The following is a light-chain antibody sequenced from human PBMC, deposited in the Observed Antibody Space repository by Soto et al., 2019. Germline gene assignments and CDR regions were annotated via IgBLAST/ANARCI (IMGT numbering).Light chain of an antibody. Sequence: EIVLTQSPATLSLSPGERATLSCRASQSVSTSLAWYHQKPGQAPRLLIYDASNRATGIPARFSGSGSGTDFTLTISSLEPEDFAVYYCQQRSNWPPLFTFGPGTKVNIK. J-gene: IGKJ3*01. CDR3: QQRSNWPPLFT. CDR2: DAS. V-gene: IGKV3-11*01. CDR1: QSVSTS.